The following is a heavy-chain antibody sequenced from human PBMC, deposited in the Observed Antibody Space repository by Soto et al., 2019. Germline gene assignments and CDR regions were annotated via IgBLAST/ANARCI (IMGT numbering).Heavy chain of an antibody. Sequence: EVQVLASGGGLEQPGGSLRLSCAASGFTFSSYAMGWVRQFPGEGLEWVSSISESGSNAYYADSVKGRFTISRDNSKDTLFLQMNSLRTEDTALYYCAKDNRGSGSYGWFDPWGQGTLVTVSS. J-gene: IGHJ5*02. CDR3: AKDNRGSGSYGWFDP. D-gene: IGHD3-10*01. CDR2: ISESGSNA. V-gene: IGHV3-23*01. CDR1: GFTFSSYA.